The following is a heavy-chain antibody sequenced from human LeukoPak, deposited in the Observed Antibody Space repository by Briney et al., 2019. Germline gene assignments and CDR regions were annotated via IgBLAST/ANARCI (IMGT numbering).Heavy chain of an antibody. J-gene: IGHJ4*02. D-gene: IGHD6-19*01. CDR3: ARDLSSDWRYFDY. V-gene: IGHV1-18*01. CDR2: ISAYNGNT. CDR1: GYTFTSYG. Sequence: GASVKVSCKASGYTFTSYGISWVRQPPGQGLEWMGWISAYNGNTKYAPKLQGRVTMTTDTSTSTAYMELRSLRSDDTAVYYCARDLSSDWRYFDYWGQGTLVTVSS.